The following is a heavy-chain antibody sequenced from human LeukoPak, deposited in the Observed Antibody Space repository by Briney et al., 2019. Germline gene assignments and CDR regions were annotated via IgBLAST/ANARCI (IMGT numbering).Heavy chain of an antibody. CDR2: IGNDGKTT. CDR3: ARGRDYAMDV. Sequence: GGSLRLSCAGSGSTFSTSALDWVRQTPGKGLLRVSFIGNDGKTTNYADSVKGRFTISRDNAKNTLYLQMNSLRAEDTAVYYCARGRDYAMDVWGKGTTVTVSS. J-gene: IGHJ6*04. D-gene: IGHD3-10*01. V-gene: IGHV3-74*01. CDR1: GSTFSTSA.